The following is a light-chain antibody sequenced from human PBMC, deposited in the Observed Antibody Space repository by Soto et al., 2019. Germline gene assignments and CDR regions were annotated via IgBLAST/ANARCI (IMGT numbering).Light chain of an antibody. Sequence: QSVLTQPPSASGTPGQRVTISCSVGSSNIGGNYGYWYQRLPGSAPKLLIYSDVERHCRGPGSSSASQAGTSAAQAIRGLRSQHEGDDYCSACQASVSGPRVFGGGTKLTVL. CDR2: SDV. V-gene: IGLV1-47*02. CDR3: SACQASVSGPRV. CDR1: SSNIGGNY. J-gene: IGLJ2*01.